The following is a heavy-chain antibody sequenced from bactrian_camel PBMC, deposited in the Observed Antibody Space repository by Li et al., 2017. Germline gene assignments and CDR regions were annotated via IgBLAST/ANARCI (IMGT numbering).Heavy chain of an antibody. Sequence: VQLVESGGSLVQPGGSLRLSCAASGFTFSSFAMSWVRLAPGKGLEWVSGITSGGGSTYYADSVRGRFTISQDNAKNTLYLQMNDLKPEDTAMYYCATDARPICSASVFEHKYRGQGTQVTVS. CDR1: GFTFSSFA. V-gene: IGHV3S31*01. CDR3: ATDARPICSASVFEHKY. CDR2: ITSGGGST. D-gene: IGHD1*01. J-gene: IGHJ4*01.